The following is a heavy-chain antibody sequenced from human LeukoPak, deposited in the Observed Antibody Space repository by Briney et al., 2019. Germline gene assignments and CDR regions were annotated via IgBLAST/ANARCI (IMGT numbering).Heavy chain of an antibody. D-gene: IGHD1-14*01. CDR1: GYSISSGYY. J-gene: IGHJ6*03. CDR2: IYHSGST. Sequence: SETLSLTCTVSGYSISSGYYWGWIRQPPGKGLEWIGSIYHSGSTYYNPSLKSRVTISVDTSKNQFSLKLSSVTAAGTAVYYCARVNNSLRLAAYYYYYMDVWGKGTTVTVSS. CDR3: ARVNNSLRLAAYYYYYMDV. V-gene: IGHV4-38-2*02.